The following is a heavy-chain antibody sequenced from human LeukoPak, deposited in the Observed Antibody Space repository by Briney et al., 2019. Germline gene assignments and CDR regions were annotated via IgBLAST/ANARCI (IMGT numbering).Heavy chain of an antibody. V-gene: IGHV3-74*03. D-gene: IGHD1-14*01. CDR3: ARGYSRSWFDP. CDR2: INTDGSIT. J-gene: IGHJ5*02. Sequence: GKSLRLSCTASGFTFSSYGMHWVRQAPGKGLVWVSRINTDGSITTYADSVEGRFSGSRDNAKNTLYLQMNSLRVEDTAVYYCARGYSRSWFDPWGQGTLITVSS. CDR1: GFTFSSYG.